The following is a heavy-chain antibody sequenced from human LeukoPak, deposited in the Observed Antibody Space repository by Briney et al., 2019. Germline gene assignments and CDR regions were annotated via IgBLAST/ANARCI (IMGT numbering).Heavy chain of an antibody. V-gene: IGHV3-30*02. CDR2: IRYDGSNK. CDR1: GFTFSSYG. D-gene: IGHD3-10*01. J-gene: IGHJ6*02. CDR3: AKFAGYGSGSYPGQDYYYYGMDV. Sequence: PGGSLRLSCAASGFTFSSYGMHWVRQAPGKGLEWVAFIRYDGSNKYYADSVKGRFTISRDNSKNTLYLQMNSLRAEDTAVYYCAKFAGYGSGSYPGQDYYYYGMDVWGQGTTVTVSS.